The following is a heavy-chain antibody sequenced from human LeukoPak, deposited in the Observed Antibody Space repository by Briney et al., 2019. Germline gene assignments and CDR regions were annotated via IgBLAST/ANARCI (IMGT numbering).Heavy chain of an antibody. D-gene: IGHD3-16*02. CDR1: GFTFSSYA. V-gene: IGHV3-23*01. Sequence: PGGSLRLSCAASGFTFSSYAMSWVRQAPGKGLEWVSTITGSGGSTHYADSVKGRFTISRDNSKNTLYLQMNSLRAEDTAVYYGAKWAGGGAIHFDYWGRGTLVTVSS. CDR3: AKWAGGGAIHFDY. CDR2: ITGSGGST. J-gene: IGHJ4*02.